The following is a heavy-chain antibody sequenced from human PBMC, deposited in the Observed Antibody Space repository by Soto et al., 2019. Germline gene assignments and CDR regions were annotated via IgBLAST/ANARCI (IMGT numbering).Heavy chain of an antibody. D-gene: IGHD4-17*01. CDR3: ASWDYGGNSVPGN. CDR1: GFTVSSNY. V-gene: IGHV3-53*01. CDR2: IYSGGST. J-gene: IGHJ4*02. Sequence: GGSLRLSCAASGFTVSSNYMSWVRQAPGKGLEWVSVIYSGGSTYYADSVKGRFTISRDNSKNTLYLQMNSLRAEDTAVYYCASWDYGGNSVPGNWGQGTLVTVSS.